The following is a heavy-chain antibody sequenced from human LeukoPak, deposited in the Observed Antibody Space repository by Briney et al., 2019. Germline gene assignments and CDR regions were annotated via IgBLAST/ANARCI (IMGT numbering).Heavy chain of an antibody. CDR1: GFTVSSNY. Sequence: PGGSLRLSCAASGFTVSSNYMSWVRQTPGKGLEWVSAISGSGGSTYYADSVKGRFTISRDNSKNTLYLQMNSLRAEDTAVYYCASSSIAARHNYYYYMDVWGKGTTVTVSS. V-gene: IGHV3-23*01. CDR3: ASSSIAARHNYYYYMDV. J-gene: IGHJ6*03. D-gene: IGHD6-6*01. CDR2: ISGSGGST.